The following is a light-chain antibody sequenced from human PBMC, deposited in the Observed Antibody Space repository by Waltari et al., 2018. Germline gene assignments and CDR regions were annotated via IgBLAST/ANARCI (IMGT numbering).Light chain of an antibody. CDR2: EVT. J-gene: IGLJ2*01. V-gene: IGLV2-8*01. CDR3: SSYGGSNNVI. CDR1: SSDIGYYNY. Sequence: QSALTQPPSASGSPGQSVTISCTGTSSDIGYYNYVSWNQQHPGKAPKLMIYEVTKRPSGVPDRVSGSKSGITASLTVSGLQAEDEADYYCSSYGGSNNVIFGGGTKLTVL.